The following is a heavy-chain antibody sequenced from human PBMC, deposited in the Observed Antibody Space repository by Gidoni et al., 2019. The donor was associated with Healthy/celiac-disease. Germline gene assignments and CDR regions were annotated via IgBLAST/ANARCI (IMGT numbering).Heavy chain of an antibody. CDR2: ISYDGSNK. CDR1: GFTFSSYA. J-gene: IGHJ4*02. Sequence: QVQLVESGGGVVQPGRSLRLSCAASGFTFSSYAMHWVRQAPGKGLEWVAVISYDGSNKYYADSVKGRFTISRDNSKNTLYLQMNSLRAEDTAVYYCARDTRAIAVAGYFDYWGQGTLVTVSS. CDR3: ARDTRAIAVAGYFDY. D-gene: IGHD6-19*01. V-gene: IGHV3-30-3*01.